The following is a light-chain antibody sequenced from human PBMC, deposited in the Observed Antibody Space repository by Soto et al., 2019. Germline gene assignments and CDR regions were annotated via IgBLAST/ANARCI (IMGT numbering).Light chain of an antibody. V-gene: IGLV2-23*02. CDR2: EVT. CDR1: RSDIGSYNS. J-gene: IGLJ3*02. Sequence: QSALTQPASVSGSPGQSITISCTGTRSDIGSYNSIAWYQQYSGKAPTVIIFEVTKRPSGISDRFSGSKSGSTASLTISGLPDEDEDDYFCFSSSGDSTWVFGGGTKLTVL. CDR3: FSSSGDSTWV.